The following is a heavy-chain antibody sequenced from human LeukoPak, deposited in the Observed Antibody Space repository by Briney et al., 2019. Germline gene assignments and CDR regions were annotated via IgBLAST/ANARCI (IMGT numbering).Heavy chain of an antibody. CDR3: ARGLRYCSSTSCYPY. D-gene: IGHD2-2*01. Sequence: ASVKVSCKASGYTFTSYDVNWVRQATGQGLEWMGWMNPNSGNTGYAQKFQGRVTMTRNTSISTAYMELSSLRSEDTAVYYCARGLRYCSSTSCYPYWGQGTLVTVSS. J-gene: IGHJ4*02. CDR2: MNPNSGNT. CDR1: GYTFTSYD. V-gene: IGHV1-8*01.